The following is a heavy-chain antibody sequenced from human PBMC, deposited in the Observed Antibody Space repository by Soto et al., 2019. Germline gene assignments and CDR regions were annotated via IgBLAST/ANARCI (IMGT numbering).Heavy chain of an antibody. CDR3: AREGGWYDY. J-gene: IGHJ4*02. D-gene: IGHD6-19*01. CDR2: IYYSGST. CDR1: GGSISSYY. V-gene: IGHV4-59*12. Sequence: SETLSLTCTVSGGSISSYYWSWIRQPPGKGLEWIGYIYYSGSTNYNPSLKSRVTISVDTSKNQFSLQLNSVTPEDTAVYYCAREGGWYDYWGQGTLVTVSS.